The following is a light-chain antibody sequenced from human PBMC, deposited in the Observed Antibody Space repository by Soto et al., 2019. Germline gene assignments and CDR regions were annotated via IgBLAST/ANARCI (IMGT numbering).Light chain of an antibody. CDR2: TVS. V-gene: IGKV2-30*01. CDR1: QSLVYSDGYAY. CDR3: MQGTHWPPT. Sequence: DDVMTQSPLSLPVTLGQPASISCRSSQSLVYSDGYAYLNWFHQRPGQSPRRLIYTVSKRDSGVPDRFSGSGSGTDFTLRISRVEAEDVGVYYCMQGTHWPPTFGQGTKVEIK. J-gene: IGKJ1*01.